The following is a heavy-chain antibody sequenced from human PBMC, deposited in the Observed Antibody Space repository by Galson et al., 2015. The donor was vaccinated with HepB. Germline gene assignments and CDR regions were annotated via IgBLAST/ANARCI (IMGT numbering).Heavy chain of an antibody. CDR1: GGSFSGYY. V-gene: IGHV4-34*01. D-gene: IGHD6-13*01. J-gene: IGHJ3*02. CDR2: INHSGST. Sequence: LTCAVYGGSFSGYYWSWIRQPPGKGLEWIGEINHSGSTNYNPSLKSRVTISVDTSKKQFSLKLSSVTAADTAVYYCARTWYYAFDIWGQGTMVTVSS. CDR3: ARTWYYAFDI.